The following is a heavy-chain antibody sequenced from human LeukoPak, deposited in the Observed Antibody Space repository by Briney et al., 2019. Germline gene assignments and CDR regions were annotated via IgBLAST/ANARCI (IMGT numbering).Heavy chain of an antibody. D-gene: IGHD4-11*01. CDR3: ASSDDYNTYWCYLNF. J-gene: IGHJ4*02. CDR1: GFTFSSYW. CDR2: IKQDGSEK. V-gene: IGHV3-7*03. Sequence: GGSLRLSCAASGFTFSSYWMSWVRQAPGKGLEWVANIKQDGSEKYYVDSVKGRFTISRDNAKNSLYLQMNSLRAEDTAVYYCASSDDYNTYWCYLNFWGQGTLVTVSS.